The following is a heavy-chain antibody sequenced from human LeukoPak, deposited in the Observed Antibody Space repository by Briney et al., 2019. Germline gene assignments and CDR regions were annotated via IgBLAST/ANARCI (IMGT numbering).Heavy chain of an antibody. CDR1: GFTFGGYG. V-gene: IGHV3-33*01. Sequence: GGSLRLSCAGPGFTFGGYGMHWFRQTPGKGLEWVAVIAYDGSRAFYAASVKGRFTISRDNSKNTMSVQMDDLRAEDTAVYYCTRYNNDHFDYWGQGTLVTVSS. CDR2: IAYDGSRA. J-gene: IGHJ4*02. CDR3: TRYNNDHFDY. D-gene: IGHD1-14*01.